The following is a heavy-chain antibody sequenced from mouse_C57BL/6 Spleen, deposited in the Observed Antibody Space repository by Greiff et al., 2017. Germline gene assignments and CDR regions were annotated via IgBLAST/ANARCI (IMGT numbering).Heavy chain of an antibody. V-gene: IGHV1-15*01. CDR1: GYTFTDYE. CDR2: IDPETGGT. D-gene: IGHD1-1*01. CDR3: TRSGAVVATGYFDV. Sequence: QVQLKESGAELVRPGASVTLSCKASGYTFTDYEMHWVKQTPVHGLEWIGAIDPETGGTAYNQKFKGKVILTADKSSSTAYMALRSLTSADSAVYYCTRSGAVVATGYFDVWGTGPTVTVSS. J-gene: IGHJ1*03.